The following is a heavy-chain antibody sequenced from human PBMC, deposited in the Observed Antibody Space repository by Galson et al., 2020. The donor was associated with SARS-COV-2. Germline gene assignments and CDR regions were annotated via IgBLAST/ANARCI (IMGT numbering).Heavy chain of an antibody. CDR1: SYRFTHFD. J-gene: IGHJ4*02. CDR3: GRDGEGFEWLFSSNHPSSDF. CDR2: ISGHNAKT. Sequence: ASVKVSCKASSYRFTHFDISWVRQAPGQGLEWMGRISGHNAKTNYAQQFQARVTLTTDTSTSTAYLYLRSLRSDDTAVYYCGRDGEGFEWLFSSNHPSSDFWGQGTLVTVSS. D-gene: IGHD3-3*01. V-gene: IGHV1-18*01.